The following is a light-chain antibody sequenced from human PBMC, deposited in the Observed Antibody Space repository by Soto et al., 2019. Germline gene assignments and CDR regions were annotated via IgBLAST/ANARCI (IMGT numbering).Light chain of an antibody. CDR3: QQYGDWPPDT. V-gene: IGKV3-15*01. J-gene: IGKJ2*01. CDR2: DAS. Sequence: EIVMTQSPATLSVSPGERATLSCRASQSVSRNLAWYQQKPGQPPRLLIYDASTRATGVPARFGGSGSGTEFTLTISGLQFEDFAVYYCQQYGDWPPDTFGQGTKVEI. CDR1: QSVSRN.